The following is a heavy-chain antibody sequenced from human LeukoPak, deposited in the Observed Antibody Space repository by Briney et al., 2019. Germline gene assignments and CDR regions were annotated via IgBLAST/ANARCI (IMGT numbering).Heavy chain of an antibody. CDR2: INTNTGNP. J-gene: IGHJ4*02. CDR3: ARVGEFFCGGDCYSFPFDY. CDR1: GYTFTSYA. V-gene: IGHV7-4-1*02. Sequence: ASVKVSCKASGYTFTSYAMNWVRQAPGQGLEWMGWINTNTGNPTYAQGFTGRFVFSLDTSVSTAYLQISSLKAEDTAVYYCARVGEFFCGGDCYSFPFDYGGREPLAPV. D-gene: IGHD2-21*02.